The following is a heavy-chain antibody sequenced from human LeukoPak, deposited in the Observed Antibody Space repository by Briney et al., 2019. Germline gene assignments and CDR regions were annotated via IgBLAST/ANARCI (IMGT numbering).Heavy chain of an antibody. Sequence: GGSLRLSCAASGFTFSSYSMNWVRQAPGKGLEWVSSISSSSSYIYYADSVKGRFTISRDNAKNSLYLQMNSLRAEDTAVYYCASRGWGGSYYFDYWGQGTLVTVSS. CDR3: ASRGWGGSYYFDY. J-gene: IGHJ4*02. CDR2: ISSSSSYI. CDR1: GFTFSSYS. V-gene: IGHV3-21*01. D-gene: IGHD1-26*01.